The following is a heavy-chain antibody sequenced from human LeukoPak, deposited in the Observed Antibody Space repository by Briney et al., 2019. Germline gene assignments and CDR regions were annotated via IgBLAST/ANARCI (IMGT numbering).Heavy chain of an antibody. V-gene: IGHV5-51*01. J-gene: IGHJ4*02. CDR1: GYSFTSYW. Sequence: GESLKISCKGSGYSFTSYWIGWVRQMPGKGLEWMGIIYPGDSDTRYSPSFQGQVTISADKSISTAYLQWSSLKASDTVMYYCARPRFSGNSEGGYDSWGQGTLVTVSS. CDR3: ARPRFSGNSEGGYDS. D-gene: IGHD4-23*01. CDR2: IYPGDSDT.